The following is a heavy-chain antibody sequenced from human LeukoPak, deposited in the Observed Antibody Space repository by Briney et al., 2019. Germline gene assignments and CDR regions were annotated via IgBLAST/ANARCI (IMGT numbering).Heavy chain of an antibody. V-gene: IGHV1-18*01. D-gene: IGHD6-13*01. CDR3: AGIAAAGRFDY. CDR2: ISAYNGNT. Sequence: ASVKVSCKASGYTFTSYGISWVRQAPGQGLEWMGWISAYNGNTNYAQKFQGRVTITADESTSTAYMELSSLRSEDTAVYYCAGIAAAGRFDYWGQGTLVTVSS. J-gene: IGHJ4*02. CDR1: GYTFTSYG.